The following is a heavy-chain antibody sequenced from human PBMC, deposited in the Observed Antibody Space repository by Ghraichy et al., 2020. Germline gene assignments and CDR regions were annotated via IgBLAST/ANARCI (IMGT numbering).Heavy chain of an antibody. CDR2: IWYDGSNK. Sequence: GGSLRLSCAASGFTFSSYGMHWVRQAPDKGLEWVAVIWYDGSNKYYADSVKGRFTISRDNSKNTLYLQMNSLRAEDTAVYYCAREQVVITGGEAFDIWGQGTMVTVSS. J-gene: IGHJ3*02. V-gene: IGHV3-33*01. CDR3: AREQVVITGGEAFDI. CDR1: GFTFSSYG. D-gene: IGHD3-22*01.